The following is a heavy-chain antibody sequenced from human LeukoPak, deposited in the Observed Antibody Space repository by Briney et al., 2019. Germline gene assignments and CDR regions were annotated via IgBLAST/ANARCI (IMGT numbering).Heavy chain of an antibody. J-gene: IGHJ6*03. V-gene: IGHV3-53*01. CDR2: IYSDGST. CDR3: ARGDYSSGWYGYYYYYMDV. CDR1: GFTVSSNY. D-gene: IGHD6-19*01. Sequence: GGSLRLSCAASGFTVSSNYMSWVRQAPGKGLEWVSVIYSDGSTYYADSVKGRFTISRDNAKNSLYLQMNSLRAEDTAVYYCARGDYSSGWYGYYYYYMDVWGKGTTVTVSS.